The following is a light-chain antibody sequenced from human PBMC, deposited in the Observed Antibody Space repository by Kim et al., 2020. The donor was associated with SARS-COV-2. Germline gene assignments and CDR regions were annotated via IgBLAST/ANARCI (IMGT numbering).Light chain of an antibody. CDR1: RSISSSY. J-gene: IGKJ1*01. V-gene: IGKV3-20*01. CDR2: AAS. Sequence: EIVLTQSPGTLSLSPGERATLSCRASRSISSSYLAWYQQKPGQAPRLLIYAASNRATGIPDRFSGSGSGTDFTLTISRLEPEDFAVYYCQQYGSPWTFGQGTKV. CDR3: QQYGSPWT.